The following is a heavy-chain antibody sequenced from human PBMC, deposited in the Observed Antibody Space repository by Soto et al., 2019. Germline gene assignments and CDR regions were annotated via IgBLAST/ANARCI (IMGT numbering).Heavy chain of an antibody. D-gene: IGHD3-10*01. CDR2: IYYSGST. CDR3: ARHVWFGDLPHWFDP. Sequence: PSETLSLTCTVSGCSISSYYWSWIRQPPGKGLEWIGYIYYSGSTNYNPSLKSRVTISVDTSKNQFSLKLSSVTAADTAVYYCARHVWFGDLPHWFDPWGQGTLVTVSS. J-gene: IGHJ5*02. CDR1: GCSISSYY. V-gene: IGHV4-59*08.